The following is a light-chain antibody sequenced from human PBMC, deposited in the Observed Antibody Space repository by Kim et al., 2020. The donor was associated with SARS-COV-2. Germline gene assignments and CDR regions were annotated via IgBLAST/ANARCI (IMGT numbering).Light chain of an antibody. Sequence: ASVGDTVTITCRASQDVQNWLAWYQQKPGQVPRLLIEKAFNLQYGVPARFRGSTSGTDFTLTITTLQPDDFATYYCQQYHTHSTFGQGTKVDIK. CDR1: QDVQNW. J-gene: IGKJ1*01. V-gene: IGKV1-5*03. CDR2: KAF. CDR3: QQYHTHST.